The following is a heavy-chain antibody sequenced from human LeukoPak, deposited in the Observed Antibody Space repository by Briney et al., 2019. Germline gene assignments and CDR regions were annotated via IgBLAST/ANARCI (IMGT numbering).Heavy chain of an antibody. J-gene: IGHJ5*02. Sequence: SETLSLTCTVSGGSISSGDYYWSWIRQHPGKGLEWIGYIYYSGSTYYNPSLKSRVTISVDTSKNQFSLKLSSVTAADTAVYYCAKYSSSLNWFDPWGQGTLVTVSS. CDR1: GGSISSGDYY. CDR3: AKYSSSLNWFDP. V-gene: IGHV4-31*03. CDR2: IYYSGST. D-gene: IGHD6-13*01.